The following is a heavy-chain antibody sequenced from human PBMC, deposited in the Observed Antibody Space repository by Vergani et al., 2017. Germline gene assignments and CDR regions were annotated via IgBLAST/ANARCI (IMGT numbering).Heavy chain of an antibody. V-gene: IGHV3-53*01. CDR1: GFTVSSNY. D-gene: IGHD1-26*01. J-gene: IGHJ6*03. CDR2: IYSGGST. CDR3: ARETSGRNYYYYMDV. Sequence: EVQLVESGGGLIQPGGSLRLSCAASGFTVSSNYMSWVRQAPGKGLEWVSVIYSGGSTYYADSVKGRFTISRDNSKNTLYLQMNSLRAEDTAVYYCARETSGRNYYYYMDVWGKGTTVTVSS.